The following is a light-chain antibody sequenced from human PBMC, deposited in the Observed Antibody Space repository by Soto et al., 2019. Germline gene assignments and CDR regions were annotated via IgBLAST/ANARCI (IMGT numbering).Light chain of an antibody. CDR3: SSYTSSSTYV. V-gene: IGLV2-14*01. CDR2: DVS. CDR1: SSDVGGYNY. Sequence: QSALTQPASVSGSPGQSITISCTGTSSDVGGYNYVSWYQQHPGKAPKLMIYDVSNRPSGLSNRFSGSKSGNTASLTISGLQAEDGADYYCSSYTSSSTYVFGTGTKLTVL. J-gene: IGLJ1*01.